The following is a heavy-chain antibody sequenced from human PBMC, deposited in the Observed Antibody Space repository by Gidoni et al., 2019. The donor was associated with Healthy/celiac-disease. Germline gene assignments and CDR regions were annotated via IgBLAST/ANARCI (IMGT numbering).Heavy chain of an antibody. CDR2: IIPIFGTA. Sequence: QVQLVQSGAEVKKPGSSVKVSCKASGGPFSSYAISWVRQAPGQGLEWMGGIIPIFGTANYAQKFQGRVTITADKSTSTAYMELSSLRSEDTAVYYCASGRYDYVWGSYRYAFDIWGQGTMVTVSS. CDR1: GGPFSSYA. CDR3: ASGRYDYVWGSYRYAFDI. J-gene: IGHJ3*02. D-gene: IGHD3-16*02. V-gene: IGHV1-69*06.